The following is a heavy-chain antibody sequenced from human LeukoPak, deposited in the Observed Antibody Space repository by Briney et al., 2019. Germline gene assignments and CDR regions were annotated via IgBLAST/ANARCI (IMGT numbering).Heavy chain of an antibody. D-gene: IGHD4-17*01. Sequence: GGSLRLSCAASGFPFSTYAMSWVRQAPGKGLEWVSSICGSDGSTYYADSVEGGFAISRDNSKNTLYLQMNSLRAEDTAVYYCAKDVYGDYGGLDYWGQGTLVTVSS. CDR2: ICGSDGST. V-gene: IGHV3-23*01. J-gene: IGHJ4*02. CDR3: AKDVYGDYGGLDY. CDR1: GFPFSTYA.